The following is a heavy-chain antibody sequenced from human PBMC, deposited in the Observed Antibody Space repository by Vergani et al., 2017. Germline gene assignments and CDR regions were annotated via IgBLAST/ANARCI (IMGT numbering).Heavy chain of an antibody. Sequence: EVQLVESGGGLVQPGGSLRLSCSASGFTFSSYAMHWVRQAPGKGLEYVSAISSNGGSTYYADSVKGRFTISRDNSKNTLYLQMSSLRAEDTAVYYCVKGANWNYGGGWFDPWGQGTLVTVSS. CDR3: VKGANWNYGGGWFDP. V-gene: IGHV3-64D*06. CDR1: GFTFSSYA. J-gene: IGHJ5*02. CDR2: ISSNGGST. D-gene: IGHD1-7*01.